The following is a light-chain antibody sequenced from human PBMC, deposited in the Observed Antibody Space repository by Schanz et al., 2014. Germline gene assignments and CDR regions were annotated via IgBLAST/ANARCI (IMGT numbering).Light chain of an antibody. J-gene: IGKJ4*01. CDR1: QNIGSN. CDR2: GAS. V-gene: IGKV3-11*01. Sequence: EIVMTQSPATLSVSPGGRATLSCRASQNIGSNLAWYQQRPGQAPRLLIYGASARASGIPGRFSGGGSGTDFTLTISSLEPEDFAVYYCQQRDKWPLTFGGGTKVEIK. CDR3: QQRDKWPLT.